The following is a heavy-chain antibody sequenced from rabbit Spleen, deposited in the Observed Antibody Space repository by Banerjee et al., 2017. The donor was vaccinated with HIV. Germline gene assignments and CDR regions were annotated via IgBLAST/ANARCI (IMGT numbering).Heavy chain of an antibody. CDR2: INTYTAKG. D-gene: IGHD1-1*01. Sequence: QQQLVESGGGLVKPEGSLTLTCTASGFSFSSSYWICWVRQAPGKGLEWIACINTYTAKGVYATWAKGRFTVSRTSSSTVTLQMTSLTAADTATYFCARDLTSVIGWNFNLWGPGTLVTVS. V-gene: IGHV1S45*01. CDR3: ARDLTSVIGWNFNL. CDR1: GFSFSSSYW. J-gene: IGHJ4*01.